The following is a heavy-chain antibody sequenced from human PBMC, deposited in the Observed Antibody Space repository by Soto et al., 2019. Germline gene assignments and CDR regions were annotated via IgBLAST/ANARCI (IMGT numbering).Heavy chain of an antibody. J-gene: IGHJ4*02. CDR1: GGSISSGGYY. CDR3: ARLIHLSGYDWRLAY. V-gene: IGHV4-31*03. CDR2: IYYSET. Sequence: NPSETLSLTCTVSGGSISSGGYYWSWIRQHPGKGLEWIGYIYYSETYYNPSLKSRVTISVDTSNNQFSLKLSSVTAADTAVYYCARLIHLSGYDWRLAYWGQGTLVTVSS. D-gene: IGHD5-12*01.